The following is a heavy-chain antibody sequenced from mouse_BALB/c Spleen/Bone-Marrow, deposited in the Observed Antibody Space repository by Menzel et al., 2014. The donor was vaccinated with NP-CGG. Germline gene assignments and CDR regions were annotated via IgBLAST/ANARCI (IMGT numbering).Heavy chain of an antibody. J-gene: IGHJ2*01. CDR1: GYTFTSYY. CDR3: ATYDY. Sequence: QVQLQQSGPELVKPGASVRISCKASGYTFTSYYIHWVKQSPGQGLGWIGWIYPGNVNTKYNEKFKGKATLTADKSSSTAYMQLSSLTSEDSAVYFCATYDYWGQGTTLTVSS. V-gene: IGHV1S56*01. CDR2: IYPGNVNT.